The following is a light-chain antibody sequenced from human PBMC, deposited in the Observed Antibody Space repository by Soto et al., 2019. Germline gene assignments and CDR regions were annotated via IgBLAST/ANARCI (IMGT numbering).Light chain of an antibody. CDR2: TSS. CDR3: QQGKSCPLT. V-gene: IGKV1-12*01. J-gene: IGKJ4*01. CDR1: QDLTNW. Sequence: DIQMTQSPFSVSASVGDRVTITCRASQDLTNWLAWYQQKPGKAPKLLLHTSSILQSGVPSRFRGSVSGTDCTLAISSLQPEDFATYFCQQGKSCPLTCGGGTTVEIK.